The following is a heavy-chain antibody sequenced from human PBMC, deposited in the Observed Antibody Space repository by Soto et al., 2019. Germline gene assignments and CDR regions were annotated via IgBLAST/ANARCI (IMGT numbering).Heavy chain of an antibody. D-gene: IGHD2-2*01. Sequence: QVQLVESGGGVVQPGRSLRLSCAASGFSFTSYAMHWVRQAPGRGPEWVTLISYDGSNKDYADSVKGRFTISRDNSKTTLYLQMNSLRSEDTALYYCARPYCSSGSCYLPGCGYFDVWGRGTPVTVAS. J-gene: IGHJ2*01. V-gene: IGHV3-30-3*01. CDR3: ARPYCSSGSCYLPGCGYFDV. CDR2: ISYDGSNK. CDR1: GFSFTSYA.